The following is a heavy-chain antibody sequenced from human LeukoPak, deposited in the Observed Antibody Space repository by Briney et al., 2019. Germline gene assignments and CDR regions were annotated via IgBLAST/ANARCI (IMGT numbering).Heavy chain of an antibody. Sequence: SCKASGYTFTSYAMHWVRQAPGKGLEWVAVISYDGSNKYYADSVKGRFTISRDNSKNTLYLQMNSLRAEDTAVYYCARDPTPYGDYPALVDYWGQGTLVTVSS. CDR3: ARDPTPYGDYPALVDY. J-gene: IGHJ4*02. V-gene: IGHV3-30-3*01. CDR1: GYTFTSYA. D-gene: IGHD4-17*01. CDR2: ISYDGSNK.